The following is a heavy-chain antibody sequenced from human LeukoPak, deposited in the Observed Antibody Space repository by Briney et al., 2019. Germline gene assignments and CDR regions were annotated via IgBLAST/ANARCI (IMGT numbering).Heavy chain of an antibody. CDR1: GGSISSYY. CDR2: IYTSGST. Sequence: SETLSLTCTVSGGSISSYYWSWIRQPAGKGLEWIGRIYTSGSTNYNPSLKSRVTMSVDTSKNQFSLKLSSVTAADTAVYYCARYSPRIVGATEAFDIWGQGTMVTVSS. D-gene: IGHD1-26*01. CDR3: ARYSPRIVGATEAFDI. V-gene: IGHV4-4*07. J-gene: IGHJ3*02.